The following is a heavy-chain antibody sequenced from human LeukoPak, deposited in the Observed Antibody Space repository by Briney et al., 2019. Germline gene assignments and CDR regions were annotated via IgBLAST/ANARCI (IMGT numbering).Heavy chain of an antibody. D-gene: IGHD3-22*01. V-gene: IGHV3-21*01. CDR3: ARDIRYYDTTPHFDY. CDR2: ISSSSSYI. CDR1: GFTFSSYS. Sequence: GGSLRLSCAASGFTFSSYSMNWVRQAPGKGLEWVSSISSSSSYIYYADSVKGRFTISRDNAKNSLYLQMNSLRAEDTAVYYCARDIRYYDTTPHFDYWGQGTLVTVSS. J-gene: IGHJ4*02.